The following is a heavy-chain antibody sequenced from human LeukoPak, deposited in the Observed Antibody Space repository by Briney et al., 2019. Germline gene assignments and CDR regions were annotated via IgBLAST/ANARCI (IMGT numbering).Heavy chain of an antibody. Sequence: PGGSLRLSCAASGFTFSDFYMSWMRQAPGKGLEWVSDISGSGTTVYYADSVKGRFTISRDNTNNSLFLQMNSLRAEDTAVYFCARERFRGSYSPWGRGTLVSVSP. D-gene: IGHD1-26*01. V-gene: IGHV3-11*01. J-gene: IGHJ5*02. CDR3: ARERFRGSYSP. CDR1: GFTFSDFY. CDR2: ISGSGTTV.